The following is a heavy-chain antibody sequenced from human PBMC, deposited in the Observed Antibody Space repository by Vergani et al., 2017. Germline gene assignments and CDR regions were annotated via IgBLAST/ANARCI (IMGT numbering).Heavy chain of an antibody. CDR3: AKGGRYFDWLSPHY. D-gene: IGHD3-9*01. J-gene: IGHJ4*02. CDR2: ISYDGSNK. Sequence: QVQLVESGGGVVQPGRSLRLSCAASGFTFSSYGMHWVRQAPGKGLEWVAVISYDGSNKYYADSVKGRFTISRDNSKNTLYLQMNSLRAEDTAVYYFAKGGRYFDWLSPHYWGQGTLVTVSS. V-gene: IGHV3-30*18. CDR1: GFTFSSYG.